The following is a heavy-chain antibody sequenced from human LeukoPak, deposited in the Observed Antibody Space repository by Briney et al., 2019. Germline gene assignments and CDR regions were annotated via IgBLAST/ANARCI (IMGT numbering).Heavy chain of an antibody. J-gene: IGHJ4*02. CDR1: GFTFSTYG. Sequence: GGSLRLSCAASGFTFSTYGMHWVRQAPGKGLEWVAFIQYDGSNKYYVDSVKGRFTISRDTSKNTLYLQMNSLRAEDTAVYYCAKASYCTGTSCYPSYFDYWGQGTLVTVSS. CDR2: IQYDGSNK. V-gene: IGHV3-30*02. D-gene: IGHD2-2*01. CDR3: AKASYCTGTSCYPSYFDY.